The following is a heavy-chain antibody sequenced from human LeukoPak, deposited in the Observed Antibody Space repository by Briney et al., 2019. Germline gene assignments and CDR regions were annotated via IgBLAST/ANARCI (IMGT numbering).Heavy chain of an antibody. CDR3: ARGPLAAGTLLEHWYFDV. J-gene: IGHJ2*01. CDR2: IIPIFDTT. D-gene: IGHD6-13*01. Sequence: GASVKVSCKASGYTFTSYGITWVRQAPGQGLEWMGGIIPIFDTTNYAQKFQDRVTITVDESPRTAYMELSSLRSDDTAVYYCARGPLAAGTLLEHWYFDVWGRGTLVTVSS. CDR1: GYTFTSYG. V-gene: IGHV1-69*13.